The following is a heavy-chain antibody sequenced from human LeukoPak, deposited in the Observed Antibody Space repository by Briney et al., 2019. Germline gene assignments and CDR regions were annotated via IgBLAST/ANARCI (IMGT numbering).Heavy chain of an antibody. D-gene: IGHD4-17*01. CDR2: ISTYNGNT. CDR1: GYTFTSYG. CDR3: ARWRTTVTYFDY. J-gene: IGHJ4*02. Sequence: ASVKVSCKASGYTFTSYGISWVRQAPGQGLEWMGWISTYNGNTNYAQKLQGRVTMTTDTSTSTAYMELRSLRSDDTAVYYCARWRTTVTYFDYWGQGTLVTVSS. V-gene: IGHV1-18*01.